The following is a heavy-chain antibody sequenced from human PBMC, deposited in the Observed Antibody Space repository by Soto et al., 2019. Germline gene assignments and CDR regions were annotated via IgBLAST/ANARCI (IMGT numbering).Heavy chain of an antibody. D-gene: IGHD3-10*01. J-gene: IGHJ3*02. CDR1: GGTFSSYA. CDR3: ARDGQVDDGEGYYYGAFDI. CDR2: ITPIFGTA. V-gene: IGHV1-69*01. Sequence: QVQLVQSGAEVKKPGSSVKVSCKASGGTFSSYAITWVRQAPGKGHEWKGGITPIFGTANYAQKVQGRDTITAAESTSTACMELSSLRSEVTAVYYCARDGQVDDGEGYYYGAFDIWGQGGIVTVSS.